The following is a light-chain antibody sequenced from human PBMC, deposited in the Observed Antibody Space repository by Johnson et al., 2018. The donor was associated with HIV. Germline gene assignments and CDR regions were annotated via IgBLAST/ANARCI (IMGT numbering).Light chain of an antibody. J-gene: IGLJ1*01. CDR2: DNH. V-gene: IGLV1-51*01. CDR3: GTWDNSLSAYV. Sequence: QSVLTQPPSVSAAPGQKVTISCSGSSSNIGNNYVSWYQQLPGTAPKLLIYDNHKRPSGIPDRFSGSKSGTSATLGITGLQTGDEADYYCGTWDNSLSAYVFGTVTKVPVL. CDR1: SSNIGNNY.